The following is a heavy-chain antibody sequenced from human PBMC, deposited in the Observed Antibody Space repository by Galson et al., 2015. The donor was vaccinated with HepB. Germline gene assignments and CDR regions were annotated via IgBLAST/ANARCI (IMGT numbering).Heavy chain of an antibody. Sequence: SVKVSCKASGYTFTSYAMNWVRQAPGQGLEWMGWINTNTGNPTYAQGFTGRFVFSLDTSVSTAYLQICSLKAEDTAVYYCARGLGDYDFWSGYSSYWYFDLWGRGTLVTVSS. CDR2: INTNTGNP. CDR1: GYTFTSYA. CDR3: ARGLGDYDFWSGYSSYWYFDL. D-gene: IGHD3-3*01. J-gene: IGHJ2*01. V-gene: IGHV7-4-1*01.